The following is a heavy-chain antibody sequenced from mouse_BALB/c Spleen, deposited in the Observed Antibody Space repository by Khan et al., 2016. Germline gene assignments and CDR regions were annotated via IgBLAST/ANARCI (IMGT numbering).Heavy chain of an antibody. CDR2: ISRKSDNSAT. CDR1: GFTFNTSV. Sequence: EVQLVETGGGLVQPKGSVKLSCAASGFTFNTSVMSWVRQGPGKGLEWVDRISRKSDNSATYHADSVKDRLTIARADTPSHLSLHMINLKAADTAVDYCVRSDGYYFAYWGQGTLVTVSA. CDR3: VRSDGYYFAY. D-gene: IGHD2-3*01. J-gene: IGHJ3*01. V-gene: IGHV10S3*01.